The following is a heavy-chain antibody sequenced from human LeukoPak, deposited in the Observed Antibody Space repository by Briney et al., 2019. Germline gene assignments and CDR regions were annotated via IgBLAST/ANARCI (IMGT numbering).Heavy chain of an antibody. D-gene: IGHD1-14*01. J-gene: IGHJ6*03. CDR2: INPNNGDT. CDR1: GYAFTGYY. V-gene: IGHV1-2*02. CDR3: ARGVAGVYFYYYMDV. Sequence: ASVKVSCKASGYAFTGYYMHWVRQAPGQGLEWMGWINPNNGDTHYAQKFQGTVTMTRDTSISTAYMELSSLRSDDTAVYYCARGVAGVYFYYYMDVWGKGTTVTVSS.